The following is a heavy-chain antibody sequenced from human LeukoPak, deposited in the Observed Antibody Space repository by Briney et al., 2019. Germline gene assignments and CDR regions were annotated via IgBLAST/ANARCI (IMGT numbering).Heavy chain of an antibody. V-gene: IGHV1-46*01. D-gene: IGHD1-26*01. CDR3: ARDPVGATLYYYYGMDV. CDR2: INPSGGST. J-gene: IGHJ6*02. CDR1: GYTFTSYY. Sequence: ASVKVSCKASGYTFTSYYMHWVRQAPGQGLEWMGIINPSGGSTGYAQKFQGRVTMTRDTSTSTVYMELSSLRSEDTAVYYCARDPVGATLYYYYGMDVWGQGTTVTVSS.